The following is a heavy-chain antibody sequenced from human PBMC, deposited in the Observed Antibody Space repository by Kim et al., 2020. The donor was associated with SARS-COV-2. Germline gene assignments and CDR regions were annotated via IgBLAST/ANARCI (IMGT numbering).Heavy chain of an antibody. Sequence: GGSLRLSCAASGFTFSSYGMHWVRQALGKGLEWVAVIWYDGSNKYYADSVKGRFTISRDNSKNTLYLQMNSLRAEDTAVYYCAREDYYDRNNAFDIWGQGTMVTVSS. D-gene: IGHD3-22*01. CDR2: IWYDGSNK. J-gene: IGHJ3*02. V-gene: IGHV3-33*08. CDR1: GFTFSSYG. CDR3: AREDYYDRNNAFDI.